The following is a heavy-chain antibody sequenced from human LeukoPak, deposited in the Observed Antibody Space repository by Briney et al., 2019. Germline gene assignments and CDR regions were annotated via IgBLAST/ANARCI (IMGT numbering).Heavy chain of an antibody. CDR3: ARGFASGYGRYYYYGMDV. CDR2: ISSSGSTI. CDR1: GFTFSDYY. Sequence: GGSLRLSCAASGFTFSDYYISWVRQAPGKGLEWVSYISSSGSTIYYADSVKGRFTISRDNAKNSLYLQMNSLRAEDTAVYYCARGFASGYGRYYYYGMDVWGQGTTVTVSS. V-gene: IGHV3-11*01. J-gene: IGHJ6*02. D-gene: IGHD5-12*01.